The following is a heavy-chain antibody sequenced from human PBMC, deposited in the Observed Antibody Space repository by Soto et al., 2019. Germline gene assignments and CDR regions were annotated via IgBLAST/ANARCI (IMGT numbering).Heavy chain of an antibody. CDR1: GFSLSTSGEG. Sequence: QITLKESGPTLVRPTQTLTLTCSFSGFSLSTSGEGVGWIRQPPGKALGWLALIYWDDDKRYNPSLESRLTITKDTSKNQVVLSMTMVDPVDTATYYCAHLIAARPFDSWGQGTLVTVSS. V-gene: IGHV2-5*02. D-gene: IGHD6-6*01. CDR2: IYWDDDK. CDR3: AHLIAARPFDS. J-gene: IGHJ4*02.